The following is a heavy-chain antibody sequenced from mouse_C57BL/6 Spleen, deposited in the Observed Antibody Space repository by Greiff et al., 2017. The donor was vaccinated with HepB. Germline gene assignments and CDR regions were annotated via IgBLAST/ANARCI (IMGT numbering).Heavy chain of an antibody. D-gene: IGHD1-1*01. CDR3: GRSYERYDSAMDD. CDR2: ISSGSSTI. J-gene: IGHJ4*01. Sequence: EVQGVESGGGLVKPGGSLKLSCAASGFTFSDSGMHWVRQAPEKGLEWVAYISSGSSTIYYADTVKGRFTISRDNAKNLLFLQMISLRSADTAMYYCGRSYERYDSAMDDWGQGTSVTVSS. V-gene: IGHV5-17*01. CDR1: GFTFSDSG.